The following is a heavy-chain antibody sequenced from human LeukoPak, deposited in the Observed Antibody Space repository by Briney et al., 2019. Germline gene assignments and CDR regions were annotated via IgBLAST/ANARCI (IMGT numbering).Heavy chain of an antibody. V-gene: IGHV1-46*01. CDR1: GYTYTSYY. J-gene: IGHJ6*03. Sequence: GASVKVSCKASGYTYTSYYMHWVRQAPGQGLEWMGIINPSGGSTSYAQKFQGRVTMTRDTSTSTVYMELSSLRSEDTAVYYCARDESGYDSYYYYYMDVWGKGTTVTVSS. CDR2: INPSGGST. CDR3: ARDESGYDSYYYYYMDV. D-gene: IGHD5-12*01.